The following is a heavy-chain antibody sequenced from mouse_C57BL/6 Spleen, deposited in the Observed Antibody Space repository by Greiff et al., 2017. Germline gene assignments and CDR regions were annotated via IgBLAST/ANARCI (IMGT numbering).Heavy chain of an antibody. J-gene: IGHJ1*03. D-gene: IGHD2-3*01. CDR2: IYPFDSET. CDR1: GYTFTSYW. CDR3: ARDYDGYYRFDV. Sequence: QVQLQQPGAELVRPGSSVKLSCKASGYTFTSYWMDWVKQRPGQGLEWIGNIYPFDSETHYNQKFKDKATLTVDKSSSTAYMQLSSLTSEDSAVYYCARDYDGYYRFDVWGTGTTVTVSS. V-gene: IGHV1-61*01.